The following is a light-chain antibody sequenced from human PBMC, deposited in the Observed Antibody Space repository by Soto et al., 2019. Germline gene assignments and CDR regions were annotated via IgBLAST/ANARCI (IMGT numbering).Light chain of an antibody. Sequence: QSALTQPASVSGSPGQSITISCTGTSSDVGGYNYVSWYQQHPGKAPKLMIYDVSNRPSGVSNRFSGSKSGNTASLTISGLHGEDEAEYYFSSYTSSSTIFGTVTKLTVL. CDR1: SSDVGGYNY. V-gene: IGLV2-14*01. CDR2: DVS. J-gene: IGLJ1*01. CDR3: SSYTSSSTI.